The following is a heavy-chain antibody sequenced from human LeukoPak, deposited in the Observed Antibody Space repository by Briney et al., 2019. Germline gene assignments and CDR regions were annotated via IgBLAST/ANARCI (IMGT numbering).Heavy chain of an antibody. J-gene: IGHJ4*02. CDR1: GYTFTTYG. V-gene: IGHV1-69*04. Sequence: GASVKVSCKSSGYTFTTYGISWLRQAPGQGLEWMGRIIPILGIANYAQKFQGRVTITRNTSISTAYMELSSLRSEDTAVYYCARARAYDFWSGERSLIDYWGQGTLVTVSS. D-gene: IGHD3-3*01. CDR3: ARARAYDFWSGERSLIDY. CDR2: IIPILGIA.